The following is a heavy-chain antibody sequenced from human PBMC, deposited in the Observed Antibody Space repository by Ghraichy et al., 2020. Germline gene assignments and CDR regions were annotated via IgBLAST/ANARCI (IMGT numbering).Heavy chain of an antibody. CDR3: ARDERMDCTNGVCSMRSYYYYGMDV. D-gene: IGHD2-8*01. J-gene: IGHJ6*02. Sequence: SQTLSLTCAISGDSVSSNSAAWNWIRQSPSRGLEWLGRTYYRSKWYNDYAVSVKSRITNNPDTSKNQFSLQLNSVTPEDTAVYYCARDERMDCTNGVCSMRSYYYYGMDVWGQGTTVTVSS. V-gene: IGHV6-1*01. CDR1: GDSVSSNSAA. CDR2: TYYRSKWYN.